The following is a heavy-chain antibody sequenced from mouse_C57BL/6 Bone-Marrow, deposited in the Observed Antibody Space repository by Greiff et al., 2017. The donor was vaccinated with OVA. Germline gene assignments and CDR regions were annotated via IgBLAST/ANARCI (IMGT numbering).Heavy chain of an antibody. CDR3: AEGNYGSSSYVDV. Sequence: QVQLQQPGAELVKPGASVKLSCKASGYTFTSYWMHWVKQRPGQGLEWIGMIHPNSGSTNYNEKFKSKATLTVDKSSSTAYMQLSSLTSEDSAVYDCAEGNYGSSSYVDVWGTGTTVTVSS. CDR1: GYTFTSYW. V-gene: IGHV1-64*01. J-gene: IGHJ1*03. D-gene: IGHD1-1*01. CDR2: IHPNSGST.